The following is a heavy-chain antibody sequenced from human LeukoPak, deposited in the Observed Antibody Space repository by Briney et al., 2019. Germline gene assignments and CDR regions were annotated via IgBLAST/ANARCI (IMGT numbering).Heavy chain of an antibody. CDR1: RYTFTSYD. D-gene: IGHD2-2*01. CDR2: MNPNSGNT. CDR3: ARVRRGYCSSTSCYARFFSFDY. J-gene: IGHJ4*02. V-gene: IGHV1-8*01. Sequence: ASVKVSCKASRYTFTSYDINWVRQATGQGLEWMGWMNPNSGNTGYAQKFQGRVTMTRNTSISTAYMELSSLRSEDTAVYYCARVRRGYCSSTSCYARFFSFDYWGQGTLVTVSS.